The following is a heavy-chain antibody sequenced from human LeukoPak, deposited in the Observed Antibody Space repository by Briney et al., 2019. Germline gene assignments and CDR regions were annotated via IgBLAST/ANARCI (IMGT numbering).Heavy chain of an antibody. Sequence: ASVKVSCKASGYTFTSYAMNWVRQAPGQGLEWMGWINTNTGNPTYAQAFTGRFVFSLDTSVSTAYLQVSSLKAEDTAVYYCARLAKYQLPSPGYGMDVWGQGTTVIVSS. J-gene: IGHJ6*02. CDR1: GYTFTSYA. V-gene: IGHV7-4-1*02. CDR2: INTNTGNP. CDR3: ARLAKYQLPSPGYGMDV. D-gene: IGHD2-2*01.